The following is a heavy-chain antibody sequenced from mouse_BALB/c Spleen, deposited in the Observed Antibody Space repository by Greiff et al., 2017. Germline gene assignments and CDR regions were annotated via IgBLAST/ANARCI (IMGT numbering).Heavy chain of an antibody. CDR3: ARSGDWDWFAY. D-gene: IGHD4-1*01. CDR1: GYTFTSYV. Sequence: EVQLQQSGPELVKPGASVKMSCKASGYTFTSYVMHWVKQKPGQGLEWIGCINPYNDGTKYNEKFKGKATLTSDKSSSTAYMELSSLTSEDSAVFYCARSGDWDWFAYWGQGTLVTVSA. V-gene: IGHV1-14*01. CDR2: INPYNDGT. J-gene: IGHJ3*01.